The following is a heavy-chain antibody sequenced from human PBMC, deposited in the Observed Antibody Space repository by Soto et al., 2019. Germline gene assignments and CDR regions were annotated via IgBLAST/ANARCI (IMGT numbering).Heavy chain of an antibody. Sequence: GGSLRLSCAASGFTFSSCWMTWARQAPGKGLEWVANIKEDGSEKYYVDSVKGRFTISRDNAMNSLYLQMNSLRAEDTAVYYCARYANMDVWGKGTTVTVSS. CDR1: GFTFSSCW. CDR2: IKEDGSEK. CDR3: ARYANMDV. J-gene: IGHJ6*03. V-gene: IGHV3-7*01.